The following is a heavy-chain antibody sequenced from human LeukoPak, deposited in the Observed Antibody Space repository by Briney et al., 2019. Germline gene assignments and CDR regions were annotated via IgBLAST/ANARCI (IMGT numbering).Heavy chain of an antibody. J-gene: IGHJ4*02. CDR3: AREGEMATINYFDY. D-gene: IGHD5-24*01. CDR2: ISSSSSYI. V-gene: IGHV3-21*01. Sequence: GGSLRLSCAASGFTFLNYGMHWVRQAPGKGLEWVSSISSSSSYIYYADSVKGRFTISRDNAKNSLYLQMNSLRAEDTAVYYCAREGEMATINYFDYWGQGTLVTVSS. CDR1: GFTFLNYG.